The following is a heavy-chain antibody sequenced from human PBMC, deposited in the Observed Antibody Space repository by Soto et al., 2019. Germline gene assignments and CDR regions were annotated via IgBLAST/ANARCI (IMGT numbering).Heavy chain of an antibody. D-gene: IGHD6-19*01. CDR2: VSTSGDTT. CDR3: ANGGWLEV. Sequence: EVQLLESGGGLIQPGGSLRLSCAASAFTFNNYDMSWVRQAPGQGLEWVSMVSTSGDTTYYADSVKGRFTISRDNSKNTLYLQMSSLRADDTALYCCANGGWLEVWGQGTLVTVSS. CDR1: AFTFNNYD. J-gene: IGHJ4*02. V-gene: IGHV3-23*01.